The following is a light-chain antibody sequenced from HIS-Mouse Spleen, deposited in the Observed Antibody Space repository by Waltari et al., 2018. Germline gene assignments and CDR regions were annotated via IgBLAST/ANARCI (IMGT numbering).Light chain of an antibody. J-gene: IGLJ2*01. CDR2: EDS. V-gene: IGLV3-10*01. CDR1: ALPKKY. Sequence: SYELTQPPSVSVSPGQTARITCSGGALPKKYAYWYQHKSGQAPVLVIYEDSKRPSGIPERFSGSSSGTMATLTISGAQVEDEADYYCYSTDSSGNHRVFGGGTKLTVL. CDR3: YSTDSSGNHRV.